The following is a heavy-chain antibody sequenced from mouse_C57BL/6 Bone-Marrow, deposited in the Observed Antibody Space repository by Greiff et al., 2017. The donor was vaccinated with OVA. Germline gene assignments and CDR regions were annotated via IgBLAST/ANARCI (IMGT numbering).Heavy chain of an antibody. CDR1: GYTFTDYY. V-gene: IGHV1-26*01. D-gene: IGHD2-4*01. CDR2: INPNNGGT. Sequence: VQLQQSGPELVKPGASVKISCKASGYTFTDYYMNWVKQSHGKSLEWIGDINPNNGGTSYNQKFKGKATLTVDKSSSTAYMELRSLTSEDSAVYYGAGTYYDYEEYWFAYWGQGTLVTVSA. CDR3: AGTYYDYEEYWFAY. J-gene: IGHJ3*01.